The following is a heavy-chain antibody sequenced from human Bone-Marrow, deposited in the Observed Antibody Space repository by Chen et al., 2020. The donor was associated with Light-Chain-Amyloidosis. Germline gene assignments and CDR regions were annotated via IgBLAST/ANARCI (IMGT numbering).Heavy chain of an antibody. V-gene: IGHV3-48*03. Sequence: EVQLVESGGGLVQPGGSLRLSCAASGFTFSSYEMNWVRQAPGKGLEWVSYISSSGSTIYYADSVKGRFTISRDNAKNSLYLQKNSLRAEDTAVYYCARGPIAAAFVGYFDYWGQGTLVTVSS. CDR3: ARGPIAAAFVGYFDY. J-gene: IGHJ4*02. D-gene: IGHD6-13*01. CDR2: ISSSGSTI. CDR1: GFTFSSYE.